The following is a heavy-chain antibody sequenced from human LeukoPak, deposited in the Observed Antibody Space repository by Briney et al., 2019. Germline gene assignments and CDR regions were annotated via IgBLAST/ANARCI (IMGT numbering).Heavy chain of an antibody. Sequence: PSETLSLTCTVSGGSISSYYWSWIRQPAGKGLEWIARIYTSGSTNYNPSLKSRVTISVDTSKNQFSLKLSSVTAADTAVYYCASGGGDWGFHQSDYWGQGTLVTVSS. V-gene: IGHV4-4*07. D-gene: IGHD2-21*01. CDR2: IYTSGST. J-gene: IGHJ4*02. CDR1: GGSISSYY. CDR3: ASGGGDWGFHQSDY.